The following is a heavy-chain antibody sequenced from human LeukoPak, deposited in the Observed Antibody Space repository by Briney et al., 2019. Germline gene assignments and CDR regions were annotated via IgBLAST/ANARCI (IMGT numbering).Heavy chain of an antibody. Sequence: GRSLRLSCVASGFTCKSYGMHWVRQAPGKGLEWVAIIWYDGSNKYYADFVKGRFTTSRDNSKNTLYLQMNSLRADDTAVYYWARVSGYSGTWYLHYWGQGTLVTVSS. CDR1: GFTCKSYG. D-gene: IGHD6-13*01. J-gene: IGHJ4*02. V-gene: IGHV3-33*01. CDR3: ARVSGYSGTWYLHY. CDR2: IWYDGSNK.